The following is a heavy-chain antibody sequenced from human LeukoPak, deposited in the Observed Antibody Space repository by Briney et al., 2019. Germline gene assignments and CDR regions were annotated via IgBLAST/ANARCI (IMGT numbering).Heavy chain of an antibody. V-gene: IGHV3-30*01. J-gene: IGHJ3*01. Sequence: PGRSLRLSCAASGFIFRSYPMHWVRQAPGKGLEWVAVVSYDGSGENYADSVNGRFTISRDNSKNTLYLQMNSLGAEDTAVFYCARGGVGTAFDLWGQGTMVTVSA. CDR2: VSYDGSGE. D-gene: IGHD1-26*01. CDR1: GFIFRSYP. CDR3: ARGGVGTAFDL.